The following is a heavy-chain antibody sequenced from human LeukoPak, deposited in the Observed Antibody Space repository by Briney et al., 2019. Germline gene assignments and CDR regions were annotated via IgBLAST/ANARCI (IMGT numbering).Heavy chain of an antibody. CDR1: GFNVSNHY. V-gene: IGHV3-53*01. CDR2: IYKGGPT. D-gene: IGHD3-3*02. CDR3: ARININHILIDWFDP. J-gene: IGHJ5*02. Sequence: GESLRLSCAASGFNVSNHYMTWVRQVPGKGLEWVSVIYKGGPTYYASSVKGRFTVSRDGSKNTVSLQMNSLRTDDTAVYYCARININHILIDWFDPWGQGTLVTVSS.